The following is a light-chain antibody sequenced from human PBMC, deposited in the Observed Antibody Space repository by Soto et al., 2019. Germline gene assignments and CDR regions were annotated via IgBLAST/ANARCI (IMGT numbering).Light chain of an antibody. J-gene: IGLJ2*01. CDR2: EGS. CDR1: SNDIGNYNL. V-gene: IGLV2-23*01. CDR3: CSFATSGTFVV. Sequence: QSALTQPASVSGSPGQSITISCAGTSNDIGNYNLVSWYQQHTGKAPKLMIYEGSKRPSGVSNRFSGSKSGNTASLTISGLQAEDEADYYCCSFATSGTFVVFGGGTQLTVL.